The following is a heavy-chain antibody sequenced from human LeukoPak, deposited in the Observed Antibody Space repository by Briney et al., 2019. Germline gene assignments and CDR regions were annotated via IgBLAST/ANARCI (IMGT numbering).Heavy chain of an antibody. D-gene: IGHD1-26*01. CDR1: GFTFNSYW. V-gene: IGHV3-74*01. CDR2: INSDGSNT. CDR3: ARGYSGSLD. Sequence: PGGSLRLSCAASGFTFNSYWMHWVRQAPGKGPVWVSRINSDGSNTIYADSVKGRFTISRDNAKNTLYLQMNSLRAEDTAVYYCARGYSGSLDWGQGTLVTVSS. J-gene: IGHJ4*02.